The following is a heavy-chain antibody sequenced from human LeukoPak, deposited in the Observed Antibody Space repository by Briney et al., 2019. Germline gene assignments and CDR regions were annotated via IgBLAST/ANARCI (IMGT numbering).Heavy chain of an antibody. CDR3: AKQSLYDSIVHFHY. V-gene: IGHV3-23*01. D-gene: IGHD3-22*01. J-gene: IGHJ4*02. CDR1: GFTFSIYA. CDR2: ITGSGGYT. Sequence: PGGSLRLSCAASGFTFSIYAMTWVRQAPGKGLEWVSTITGSGGYTYYADSVKGRFTISRDNSKNTLFLRMNSLRAEDTAVYFCAKQSLYDSIVHFHYWGQGSLVTVSS.